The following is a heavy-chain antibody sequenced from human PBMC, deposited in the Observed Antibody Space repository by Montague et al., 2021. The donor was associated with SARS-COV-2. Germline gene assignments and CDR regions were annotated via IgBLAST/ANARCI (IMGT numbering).Heavy chain of an antibody. CDR2: IDWDDDK. D-gene: IGHD3-9*01. CDR1: GFSLSTSGMC. Sequence: PALVKPTQTLTLTCTFSGFSLSTSGMCVSWIRQPPGKALEWLALIDWDDDKYYSTSLKTRLTISKDTSKNQVVLTMTNMDPVDTATYYCARTCYDILTGYYTYDYWGQRTLVTVSS. V-gene: IGHV2-70*01. CDR3: ARTCYDILTGYYTYDY. J-gene: IGHJ4*02.